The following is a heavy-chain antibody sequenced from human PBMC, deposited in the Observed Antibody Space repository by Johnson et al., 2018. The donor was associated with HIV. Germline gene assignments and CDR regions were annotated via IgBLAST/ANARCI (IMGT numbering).Heavy chain of an antibody. CDR3: AKDKDALDI. V-gene: IGHV3-30*02. J-gene: IGHJ3*02. Sequence: QMQLVESGGGVVQPGGSLRLSCAASGFTFSSYGMHWVRQAPGKGLEWVAFIRYDGSNKYYADSVKGRFTISRDNSKNTLYLQMNSLRAEDTAVYYCAKDKDALDIWGQGTMVTVSS. CDR2: IRYDGSNK. CDR1: GFTFSSYG.